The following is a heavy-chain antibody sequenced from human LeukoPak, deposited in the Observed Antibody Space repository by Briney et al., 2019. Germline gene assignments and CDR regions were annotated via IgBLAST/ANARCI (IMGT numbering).Heavy chain of an antibody. J-gene: IGHJ1*01. CDR2: IYRSGST. CDR3: ARSRGFCSISNCLEYRQL. CDR1: VLTVSSNY. Sequence: PGGSLRLSCAASVLTVSSNYMSWVRQAPGKGLEWVSVIYRSGSTYYADSVKGRFTISRDNSNNTLYLQMNSLRAEDTAVHYCARSRGFCSISNCLEYRQLWGQGTPVTVSS. D-gene: IGHD2-2*01. V-gene: IGHV3-53*01.